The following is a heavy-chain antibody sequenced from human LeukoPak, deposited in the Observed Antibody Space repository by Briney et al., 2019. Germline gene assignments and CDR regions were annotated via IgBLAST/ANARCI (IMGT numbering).Heavy chain of an antibody. CDR2: IYSGGST. CDR3: ARALGYCSSTSCPPRYFDY. Sequence: GGSLRLSCAASGFIVSSNYMSWVRQAPGKGLEWVSVIYSGGSTYYADSVKGRFTISRDNSKNTLYLQMNSLRAEDTAVYYCARALGYCSSTSCPPRYFDYWGQGTLVTVSS. V-gene: IGHV3-53*01. D-gene: IGHD2-2*01. J-gene: IGHJ4*02. CDR1: GFIVSSNY.